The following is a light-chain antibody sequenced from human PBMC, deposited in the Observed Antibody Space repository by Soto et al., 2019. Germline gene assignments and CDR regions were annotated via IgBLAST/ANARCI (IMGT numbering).Light chain of an antibody. Sequence: QSALPQPRSVSGSPGQSVTISCTGTSSDVGGYDFVSWYQQHPGKAPKLMIYDVSKRPSGVPDRFSGSKSGNTASLTISGLQAEDEADYYCCSYAYSYYVFGTGTKLTVL. CDR1: SSDVGGYDF. J-gene: IGLJ1*01. V-gene: IGLV2-11*01. CDR2: DVS. CDR3: CSYAYSYYV.